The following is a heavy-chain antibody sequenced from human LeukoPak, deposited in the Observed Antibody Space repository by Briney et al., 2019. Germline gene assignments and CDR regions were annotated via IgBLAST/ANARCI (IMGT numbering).Heavy chain of an antibody. CDR1: GYSISSGYY. V-gene: IGHV4-34*01. CDR2: INHSGST. J-gene: IGHJ5*02. D-gene: IGHD3-10*01. Sequence: PSETLSLTCTVSGYSISSGYYWSWIRQPPGKGLEWIGEINHSGSTNYNPSLKSRVTISVDTSKNQFSLKLSSVTAADTAVYYCARHGLLWFGPRKNWFDPWGQGTLVTVSS. CDR3: ARHGLLWFGPRKNWFDP.